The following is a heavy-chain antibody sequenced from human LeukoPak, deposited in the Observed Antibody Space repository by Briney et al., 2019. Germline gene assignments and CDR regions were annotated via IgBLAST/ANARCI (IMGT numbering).Heavy chain of an antibody. D-gene: IGHD1-20*01. J-gene: IGHJ3*02. CDR2: ISAYNGNT. Sequence: ASVKVSCKASGYTFTSYGISWVRQAPGQGLEWMGWISAYNGNTNYAQKLQGRVTMTADTSTSTAYMELRSLRSDDTAVYYCAREENNWNPLDAFDMWGQGTMVTVSS. V-gene: IGHV1-18*01. CDR1: GYTFTSYG. CDR3: AREENNWNPLDAFDM.